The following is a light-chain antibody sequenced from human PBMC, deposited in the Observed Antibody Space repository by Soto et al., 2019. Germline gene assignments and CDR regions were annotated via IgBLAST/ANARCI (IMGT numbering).Light chain of an antibody. CDR2: GAS. Sequence: ESVLTQSPGTLSLSPGERATLSCRASQSVSSSFLAWYQLKPGQAPRLLIYGASSRATGIPDRFSGSGSGTDFTLTISRLAPEDFAVYYCQQYDSSPWTFGQRTKVEIK. J-gene: IGKJ1*01. CDR1: QSVSSSF. V-gene: IGKV3-20*01. CDR3: QQYDSSPWT.